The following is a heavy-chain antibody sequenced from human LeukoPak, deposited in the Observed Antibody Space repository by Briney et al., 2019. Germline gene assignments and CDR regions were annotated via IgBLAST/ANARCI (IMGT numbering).Heavy chain of an antibody. J-gene: IGHJ5*02. V-gene: IGHV4-39*01. D-gene: IGHD3-22*01. CDR1: GGSISSTSYY. CDR2: IYYTGST. Sequence: SETLSLTCSVSGGSISSTSYYWGWIRQPPGKGLEWLGSIYYTGSTYYKPSLQSRITISVDTSKSQFSLQLTSVTAADTAVYYCARKGRGDSSGYPTWGQGTPVTVSS. CDR3: ARKGRGDSSGYPT.